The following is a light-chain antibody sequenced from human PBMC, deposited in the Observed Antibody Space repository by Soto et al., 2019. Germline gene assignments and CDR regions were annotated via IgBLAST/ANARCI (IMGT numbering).Light chain of an antibody. V-gene: IGLV2-14*01. CDR3: SSHTSSSRYV. CDR1: SSDVGGNH. CDR2: DAS. Sequence: QSALTRAASVSGSPGQSITISCTGTSSDVGGNHVSWYQQHPGKAPRLIIYDASNRPSGISNRFSGSKSDNTASLTISGLQADDGADYYCSSHTSSSRYVFGTGTKVTVL. J-gene: IGLJ1*01.